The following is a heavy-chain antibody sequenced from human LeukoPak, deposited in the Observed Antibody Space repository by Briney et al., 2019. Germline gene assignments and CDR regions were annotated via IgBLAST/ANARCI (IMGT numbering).Heavy chain of an antibody. Sequence: PSETLSLTCTVSGGSISSYYWSWIRQPPGKGLEWIGYIYYSGSTNYNPSLKSRVTIPVDTSKNQFSLKLSSVTAADTAVYYCARVRVATIIFDYWGQGTLVTVSS. CDR1: GGSISSYY. D-gene: IGHD5-12*01. V-gene: IGHV4-59*01. CDR3: ARVRVATIIFDY. J-gene: IGHJ4*02. CDR2: IYYSGST.